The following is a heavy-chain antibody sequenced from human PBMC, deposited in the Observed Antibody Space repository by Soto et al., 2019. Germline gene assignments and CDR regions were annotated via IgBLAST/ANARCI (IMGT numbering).Heavy chain of an antibody. CDR1: GGSMSGYY. D-gene: IGHD2-21*02. CDR3: ARVSHIVVVPAVRGAFDI. J-gene: IGHJ3*02. Sequence: QVQLQESGPGLEKASETLSLTCTVSGGSMSGYYWSWIRQPPGKGLEWIGFIYDSGTTNYNPSLKSRGTISIDTAKNQFSLTLTSVTAADTAVYYCARVSHIVVVPAVRGAFDIWGQGTMITVPS. V-gene: IGHV4-59*01. CDR2: IYDSGTT.